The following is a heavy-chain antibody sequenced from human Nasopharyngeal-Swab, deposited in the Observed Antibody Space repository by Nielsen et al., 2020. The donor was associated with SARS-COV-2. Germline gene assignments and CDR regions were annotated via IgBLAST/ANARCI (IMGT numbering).Heavy chain of an antibody. V-gene: IGHV4-38-2*02. Sequence: SETLSLTCTVSGYSISSGYYWGWVRQPPGKGLEWIGRIYTSGSTNYNPSLKSRVTMSVDTSKNQFSLKLSSVTAADTAVYYCARGEDGYNFGYWGQGTLVTVSS. J-gene: IGHJ4*02. CDR1: GYSISSGYY. D-gene: IGHD5-24*01. CDR3: ARGEDGYNFGY. CDR2: IYTSGST.